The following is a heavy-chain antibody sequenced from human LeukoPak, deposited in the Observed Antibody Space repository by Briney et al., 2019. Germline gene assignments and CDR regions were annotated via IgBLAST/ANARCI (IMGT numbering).Heavy chain of an antibody. V-gene: IGHV4-39*07. CDR1: GGSISSSSYY. CDR2: IYYSGST. D-gene: IGHD1-26*01. J-gene: IGHJ6*03. Sequence: SETLSLTCTVSGGSISSSSYYWGWIRQPPGKGLEWIGSIYYSGSTYYNPSLKSRVTISVDTSKNQFSLKLSSVTAADTAMYYCARIRGWEGSRSYYYYYMDVWGKGTTVTVSS. CDR3: ARIRGWEGSRSYYYYYMDV.